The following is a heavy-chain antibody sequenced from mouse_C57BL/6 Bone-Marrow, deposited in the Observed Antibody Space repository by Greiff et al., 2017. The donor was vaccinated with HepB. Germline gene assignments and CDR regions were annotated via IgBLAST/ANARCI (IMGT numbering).Heavy chain of an antibody. CDR2: IYPGDGDT. D-gene: IGHD2-2*01. CDR1: GYAFSSSW. CDR3: ARRGSTMVTTTAMDY. V-gene: IGHV1-82*01. J-gene: IGHJ4*01. Sequence: QVQLKESGPELVKPGASVKISCKASGYAFSSSWMNWVKQRPGKGLEWIGRIYPGDGDTNYNGKFKGKATLTADKSSSTAYMQLSSLTSEDSAVYFCARRGSTMVTTTAMDYWGQGTSVTVSS.